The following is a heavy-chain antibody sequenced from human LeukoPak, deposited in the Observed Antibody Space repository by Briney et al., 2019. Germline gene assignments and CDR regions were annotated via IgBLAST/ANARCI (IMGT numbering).Heavy chain of an antibody. CDR2: ISYDGSNK. J-gene: IGHJ4*02. CDR3: ARDLKAGSGSYYSGGDY. Sequence: GGSLRLSCAASGFTFSSYAMHWVRQAPGKGLEWVAVISYDGSNKYYADSVKGRFTISRDNSKNTLYLQMNSLRAEDTAVYCCARDLKAGSGSYYSGGDYWGQGTLVTVSS. D-gene: IGHD3-10*01. V-gene: IGHV3-30-3*01. CDR1: GFTFSSYA.